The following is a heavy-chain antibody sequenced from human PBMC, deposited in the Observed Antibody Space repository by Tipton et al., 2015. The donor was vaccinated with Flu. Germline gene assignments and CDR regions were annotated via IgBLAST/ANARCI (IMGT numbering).Heavy chain of an antibody. CDR1: GDSMRRDYF. V-gene: IGHV4-38-2*02. CDR2: INHSGNT. CDR3: ARHTGDSVRGVIDY. D-gene: IGHD3-10*02. Sequence: TLSLTCTVSGDSMRRDYFWGWIRQPPGRGLEWIGNINHSGNTYHNPSLKSRVTISVDTSKNQFSLKLISVTAADTAVYYCARHTGDSVRGVIDYWGQGTLVTVSS. J-gene: IGHJ4*02.